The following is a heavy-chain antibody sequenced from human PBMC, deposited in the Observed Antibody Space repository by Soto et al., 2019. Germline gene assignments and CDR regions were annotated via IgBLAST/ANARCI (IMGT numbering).Heavy chain of an antibody. J-gene: IGHJ4*02. Sequence: SETLSLTCTVSGGSISSSSYYWGWIRQPPGKGLEWIGSIYYSGSTYYNPSLKSRVTISVDTSKNQFSLKLSSVTAADTAVYYCARGLYLIQDSVYWGQGTLVTVSS. D-gene: IGHD2-2*02. CDR2: IYYSGST. CDR3: ARGLYLIQDSVY. CDR1: GGSISSSSYY. V-gene: IGHV4-39*01.